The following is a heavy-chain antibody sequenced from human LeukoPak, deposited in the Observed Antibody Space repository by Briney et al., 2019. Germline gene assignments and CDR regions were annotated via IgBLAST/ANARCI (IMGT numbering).Heavy chain of an antibody. Sequence: PSETLSLTCAAYGGSFSGYHWNWIRQTPGRGLEWIGEVNHRGHTNYNPSLESRVTISVDTSKNQFSLKLSSVTAADTAVYYCARDPTTVVTLPYYFDFWGQGTQVTVSS. CDR2: VNHRGHT. CDR3: ARDPTTVVTLPYYFDF. D-gene: IGHD4-23*01. CDR1: GGSFSGYH. V-gene: IGHV4-34*01. J-gene: IGHJ4*02.